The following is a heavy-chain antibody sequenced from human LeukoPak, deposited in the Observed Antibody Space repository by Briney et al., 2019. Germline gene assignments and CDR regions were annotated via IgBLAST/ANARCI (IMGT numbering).Heavy chain of an antibody. CDR2: IYPGDSDT. CDR1: GYSFTSYW. V-gene: IGHV5-51*01. D-gene: IGHD2-15*01. CDR3: ARQEGKRYCSGGSCYWLDWFDP. Sequence: GEALKISCKGSGYSFTSYWIGWVRQMPGKGLEWMGIIYPGDSDTRYSPSFQGQVTISADKSNSTAYLQWSSLKASDTAMYYCARQEGKRYCSGGSCYWLDWFDPWGQGTLVTVSS. J-gene: IGHJ5*02.